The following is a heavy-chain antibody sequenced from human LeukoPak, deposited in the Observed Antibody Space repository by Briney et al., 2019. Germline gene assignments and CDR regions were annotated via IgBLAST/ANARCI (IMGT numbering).Heavy chain of an antibody. D-gene: IGHD3-22*01. CDR1: GYTFTDYY. V-gene: IGHV1-69-2*01. CDR3: ATDLSHSSGYHNNWFDP. Sequence: ASVKISCKVSGYTFTDYYMHWVQQAPGKGLEWMGLVDPEDGETIYAEKFQCRVTITADTSKDTGYMELSSLRSEDTAVYYCATDLSHSSGYHNNWFDPWGQGTLVTVSS. CDR2: VDPEDGET. J-gene: IGHJ5*02.